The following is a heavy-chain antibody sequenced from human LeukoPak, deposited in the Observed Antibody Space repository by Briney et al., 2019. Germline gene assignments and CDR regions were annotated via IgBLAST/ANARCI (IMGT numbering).Heavy chain of an antibody. V-gene: IGHV3-48*03. CDR1: GYTFSSYE. J-gene: IGHJ4*02. D-gene: IGHD6-13*01. Sequence: GGSLRLSCAASGYTFSSYEMNWVRQAPGKGLGGVSYISSSGSTIYYADSVEGRFTITRDNAKNSLYLQMNSLRAEDTAVYYCARQLDRAAAGTLGYWGQGTLVTVSS. CDR3: ARQLDRAAAGTLGY. CDR2: ISSSGSTI.